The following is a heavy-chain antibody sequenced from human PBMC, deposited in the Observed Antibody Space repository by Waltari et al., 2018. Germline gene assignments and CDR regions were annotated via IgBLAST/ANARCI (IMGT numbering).Heavy chain of an antibody. J-gene: IGHJ4*02. CDR1: GDSISSHY. CDR2: IAHSGST. Sequence: QVQLQESGPGLVKPSETLSLTCTVSGDSISSHYWNWIRQPPGKGLEWIGYIAHSGSTTYNPSLKRRVTISLDTSKNQFSLNLSSVTAADTAVYYCAKEGLAEYFDYWGQGTLVTVSS. V-gene: IGHV4-59*11. CDR3: AKEGLAEYFDY.